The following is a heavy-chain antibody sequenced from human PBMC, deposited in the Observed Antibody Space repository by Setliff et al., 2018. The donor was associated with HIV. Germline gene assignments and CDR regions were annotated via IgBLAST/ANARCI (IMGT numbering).Heavy chain of an antibody. CDR2: IDNRGGY. V-gene: IGHV4-39*07. J-gene: IGHJ6*03. Sequence: SETLSLTCTVSGGSVSNSAYYWGWIRQPTGKGLEWIGEIDNRGGYNYNPSFSSRVTISVDASKRQFSLNVSSVTAADTAVYYCAMRVYDFWSGLVGQYYYMDVWGKGTTVTVSS. D-gene: IGHD3-3*01. CDR1: GGSVSNSAYY. CDR3: AMRVYDFWSGLVGQYYYMDV.